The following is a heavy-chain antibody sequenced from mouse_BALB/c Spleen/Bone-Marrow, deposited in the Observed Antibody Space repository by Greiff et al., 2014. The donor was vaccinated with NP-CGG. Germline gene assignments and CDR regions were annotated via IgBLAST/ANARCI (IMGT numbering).Heavy chain of an antibody. CDR3: TRRRSLDY. CDR2: IYPGSGNT. J-gene: IGHJ2*01. CDR1: GYAFTNYW. V-gene: IGHV1-63*01. Sequence: QVQLQQSGTELVRPGTSVKISCKASGYAFTNYWLGWVKQRPGHGLEWIGDIYPGSGNTYYNEKFKGKVTLTADKSSSTAYMQLSGLTSEDSAVYFCTRRRSLDYWGQGTTPTVSS.